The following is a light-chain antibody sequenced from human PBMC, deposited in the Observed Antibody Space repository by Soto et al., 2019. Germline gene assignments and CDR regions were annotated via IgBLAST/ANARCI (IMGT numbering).Light chain of an antibody. CDR1: ESVSRN. V-gene: IGKV3-15*01. J-gene: IGKJ5*01. CDR3: QQYNSWPPIT. CDR2: DAS. Sequence: EVVMTQSPDTLSVSPGERATLSCMDSESVSRNLAWYQQKPGQAQRLVIYDASTRATGIPDRFSGGVSRTEFPLTISSLQSEDFGVYYCQQYNSWPPITFGQGTRLEIK.